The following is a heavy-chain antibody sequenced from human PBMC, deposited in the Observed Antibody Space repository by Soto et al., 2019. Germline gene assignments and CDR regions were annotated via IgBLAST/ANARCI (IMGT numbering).Heavy chain of an antibody. CDR1: GGTFSSYT. V-gene: IGHV1-69*02. D-gene: IGHD6-19*01. CDR2: IIPILGIA. Sequence: SVKVSCKASGGTFSSYTISWVRQAPGQGLEWMGRIIPILGIANYAQKFQGRVTITADKSTSTAYMELSSLRSEDTAVYYCARKEAVAGLVGDFDYWGQGTLVTVSS. CDR3: ARKEAVAGLVGDFDY. J-gene: IGHJ4*02.